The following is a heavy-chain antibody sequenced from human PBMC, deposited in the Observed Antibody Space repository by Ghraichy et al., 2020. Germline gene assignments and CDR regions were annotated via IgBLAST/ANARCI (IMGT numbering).Heavy chain of an antibody. J-gene: IGHJ4*02. CDR1: GYTFINYY. D-gene: IGHD3-10*01. V-gene: IGHV1-46*01. Sequence: ASVKVSCTASGYTFINYYIHWVRQAPGRGLEWMGVVYPSGGSTNYAQTFQGRVNMTRDTSTSTVYLNLTRLRSEDTAVYYCARHQGGYYRAFLDYWGQGTLVTVSS. CDR3: ARHQGGYYRAFLDY. CDR2: VYPSGGST.